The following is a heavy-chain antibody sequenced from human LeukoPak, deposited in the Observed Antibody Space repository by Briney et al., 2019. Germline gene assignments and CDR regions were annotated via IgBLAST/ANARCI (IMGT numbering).Heavy chain of an antibody. D-gene: IGHD3-10*01. CDR2: INCNGGST. CDR3: ARGPLQTIPTSKRVVYYSPFDY. V-gene: IGHV3-20*04. CDR1: GFTFGGYG. Sequence: PGGSLRLSCAASGFTFGGYGMSWVRQAPGKGLEWVSGINCNGGSTYYADSVKGRFTISRDNAKNSLYLQMNSLRAEDTALYYCARGPLQTIPTSKRVVYYSPFDYWGQGALVTVSS. J-gene: IGHJ4*02.